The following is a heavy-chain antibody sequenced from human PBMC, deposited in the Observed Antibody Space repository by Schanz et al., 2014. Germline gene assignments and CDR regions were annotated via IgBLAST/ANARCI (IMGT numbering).Heavy chain of an antibody. Sequence: EVQLLESGGGLVQPWGSLRLSCAASGFTFSSYAMSWVRQAPGKGLEWVANIKKDGSEKYYVDSVKGRFTISRDNAKNSLFLQMNSLRPEDTAVYYCARGRVLESWGQGTLVTVSS. CDR1: GFTFSSYA. CDR3: ARGRVLES. D-gene: IGHD1-1*01. J-gene: IGHJ5*02. CDR2: IKKDGSEK. V-gene: IGHV3-7*01.